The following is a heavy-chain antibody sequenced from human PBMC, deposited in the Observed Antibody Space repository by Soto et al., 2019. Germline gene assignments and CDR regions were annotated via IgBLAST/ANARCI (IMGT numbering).Heavy chain of an antibody. D-gene: IGHD6-6*01. V-gene: IGHV3-21*01. CDR2: ISSSSSYI. J-gene: IGHJ6*03. Sequence: GGSLRLSCAASGFTFSSYSMNWVRQAPGKGLEWVSSISSSSSYIYYADSVKGRFTISRDNAKNSLYLQMNSLRAEDTAVYYCVRVAARPTDYYYYMDVWGKGTTVTVSS. CDR3: VRVAARPTDYYYYMDV. CDR1: GFTFSSYS.